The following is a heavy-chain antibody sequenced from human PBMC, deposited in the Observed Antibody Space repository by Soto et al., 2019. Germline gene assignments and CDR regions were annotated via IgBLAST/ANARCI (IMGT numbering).Heavy chain of an antibody. J-gene: IGHJ6*02. Sequence: PGESLKISCKGSGYSFTSYWIGWVRQMPGKGLEWMGIIYPGDSDTRYSPSFQGQVTISADKSISTAYLQWSSLKASDTAMYYCARHQDYDFWSGYRRYYYYGMDVWGQGTTVTVSS. CDR3: ARHQDYDFWSGYRRYYYYGMDV. CDR1: GYSFTSYW. V-gene: IGHV5-51*01. D-gene: IGHD3-3*01. CDR2: IYPGDSDT.